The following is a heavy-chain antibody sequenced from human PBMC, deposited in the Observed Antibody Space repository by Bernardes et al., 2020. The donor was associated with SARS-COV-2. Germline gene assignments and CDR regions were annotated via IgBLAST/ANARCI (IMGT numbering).Heavy chain of an antibody. CDR2: INPNSGGT. V-gene: IGHV1-2*04. CDR3: ARYGKGYCSGCRCLLPPYYYYGMDV. Sequence: ASVKVSCKASGYTFTGYYMHWVRQAPGQGLEWMGWINPNSGGTNYAQKIQGWVTMIRDTSISTAYMELSRLRSDDTAVYYCARYGKGYCSGCRCLLPPYYYYGMDVWGQGTTVTVSS. CDR1: GYTFTGYY. D-gene: IGHD2-15*01. J-gene: IGHJ6*02.